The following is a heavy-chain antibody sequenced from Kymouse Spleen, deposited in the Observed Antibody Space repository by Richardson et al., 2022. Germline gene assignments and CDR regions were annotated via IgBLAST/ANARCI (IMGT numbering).Heavy chain of an antibody. V-gene: IGHV3-30*18. Sequence: QVQLVESGGGVVQPGRSLRLSCAASGFTFSSYGMHWVRQAPGKGLEWVAVISYDGSNKYYADSVKGRFTISRDNSKNTLYLQMNSLRAEDTAVYYCAKDPSEYSSSGYDILTGIRRYYYYGMDVWGQGTTVTVSS. D-gene: IGHD3-9*01. CDR3: AKDPSEYSSSGYDILTGIRRYYYYGMDV. CDR1: GFTFSSYG. CDR2: ISYDGSNK. J-gene: IGHJ6*02.